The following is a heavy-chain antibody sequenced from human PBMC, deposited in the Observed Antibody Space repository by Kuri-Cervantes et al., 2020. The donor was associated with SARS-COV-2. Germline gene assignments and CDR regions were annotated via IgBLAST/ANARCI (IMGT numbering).Heavy chain of an antibody. D-gene: IGHD2-8*02. CDR3: ANTPLVDAFDI. CDR2: ISGSGGST. CDR1: GFTVSSNY. V-gene: IGHV3-23*01. J-gene: IGHJ3*02. Sequence: GESLKISCAASGFTVSSNYMSWVRQAPGKGLEWVSAISGSGGSTYYADSVTGRFTISRDNSKNTLYLQMNRLRAEDTAVYYCANTPLVDAFDIWDQGTMVTVSS.